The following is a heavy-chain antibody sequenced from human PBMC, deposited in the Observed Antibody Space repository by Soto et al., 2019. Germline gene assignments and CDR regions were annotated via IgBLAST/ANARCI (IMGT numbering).Heavy chain of an antibody. CDR1: GFTFSNYA. Sequence: GASLRLSCEASGFTFSNYAMSWVRQAPGKGLEWVSAISGSGLGTFYTDSVRGRFTISRDNSKNTLHLQMNSLRAEDTAVYYCARAGAATLSDYWGQGT. CDR3: ARAGAATLSDY. D-gene: IGHD2-15*01. V-gene: IGHV3-23*01. J-gene: IGHJ4*02. CDR2: ISGSGLGT.